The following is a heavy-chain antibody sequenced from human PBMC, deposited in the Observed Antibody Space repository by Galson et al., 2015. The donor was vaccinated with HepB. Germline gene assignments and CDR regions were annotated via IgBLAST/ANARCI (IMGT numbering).Heavy chain of an antibody. CDR1: GFTFSSYA. CDR3: AKSVRGPAAMVVLMVYATFDY. Sequence: SLRLSCAASGFTFSSYAMSWVRQAPGKGLEWVSAISGSGGSTYYADSVKGRFTISRDNSKNTLYLQMNSLRAEDTAVYYCAKSVRGPAAMVVLMVYATFDYWGQGTLVTVSS. CDR2: ISGSGGST. V-gene: IGHV3-23*01. D-gene: IGHD2-8*01. J-gene: IGHJ4*02.